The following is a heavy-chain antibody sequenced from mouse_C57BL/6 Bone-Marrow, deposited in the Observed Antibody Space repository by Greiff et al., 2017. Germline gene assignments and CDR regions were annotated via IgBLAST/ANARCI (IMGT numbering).Heavy chain of an antibody. J-gene: IGHJ3*01. CDR1: GYTFTDYY. D-gene: IGHD1-1*01. CDR3: ARETTGFAY. Sequence: VQLQQSGPELVKPGASVKISCKASGYTFTDYYMNWVKQSHGKSLEWIGDINPNNGGTSYNQKFKGKATLTVDKSSSTAYMELRSLTSEDSAVYYCARETTGFAYWGQGTLVTVSA. V-gene: IGHV1-26*01. CDR2: INPNNGGT.